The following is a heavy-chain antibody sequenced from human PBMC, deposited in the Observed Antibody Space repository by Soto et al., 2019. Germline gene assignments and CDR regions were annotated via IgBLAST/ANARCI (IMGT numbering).Heavy chain of an antibody. V-gene: IGHV3-23*01. D-gene: IGHD6-19*01. CDR3: AKTDKFNPQSSGWANRFDY. CDR1: GFTFSSYA. J-gene: IGHJ4*02. CDR2: ISRSGDST. Sequence: EVQLLESGGGLVQPGGSLRLSCAASGFTFSSYAMTWVRQAPGKGLEWVSTISRSGDSTYYRDSVKGRFTISRDNSKNMVYLRMSGQRTENTAGYYCAKTDKFNPQSSGWANRFDYWGQGTLVTVSS.